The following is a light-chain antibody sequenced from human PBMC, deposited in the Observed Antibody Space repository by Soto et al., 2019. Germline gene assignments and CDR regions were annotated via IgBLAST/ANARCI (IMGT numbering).Light chain of an antibody. J-gene: IGLJ2*01. Sequence: QTVVTQEPSFSVSPGGTVTLTCGLSSGSVYTSYYPSWYQQTPGQAPRTLIYSTNTRSSGVPDRFSGSILGNKAALTITGAQADDESDYYCVLYMGSGNVVFGVGTKLTVL. CDR1: SGSVYTSYY. CDR3: VLYMGSGNVV. CDR2: STN. V-gene: IGLV8-61*01.